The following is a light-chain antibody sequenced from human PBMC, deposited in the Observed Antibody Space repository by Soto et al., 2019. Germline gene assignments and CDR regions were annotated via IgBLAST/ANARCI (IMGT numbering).Light chain of an antibody. CDR2: GAS. V-gene: IGKV3-20*01. CDR3: QQYGSSPYT. CDR1: QSVSSSY. Sequence: EIVLTQSPGTLSLSPGERATLSCRASQSVSSSYLAWYLQKPGQAPRLLMYGASGRATGIPDRFSGSGTATDFTLTISRLEPEHFAVYYCQQYGSSPYTLGQGTKVDIK. J-gene: IGKJ2*01.